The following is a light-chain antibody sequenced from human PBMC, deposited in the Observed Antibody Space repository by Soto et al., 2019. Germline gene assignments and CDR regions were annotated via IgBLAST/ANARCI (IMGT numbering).Light chain of an antibody. CDR3: QSYDSSFVL. Sequence: NFMLTQPHSVSESPGETVTISCTRTSGGIARNYVQWYQQRPGSAPTIVIYEHNQRPARFHDRFSGSTDGSSNSASLTISGLQTEDEADYCCQSYDSSFVLFGGGTKLTVL. CDR2: EHN. J-gene: IGLJ2*01. CDR1: SGGIARNY. V-gene: IGLV6-57*04.